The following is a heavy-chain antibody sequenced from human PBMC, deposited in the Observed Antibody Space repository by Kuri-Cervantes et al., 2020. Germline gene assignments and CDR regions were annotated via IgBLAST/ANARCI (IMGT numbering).Heavy chain of an antibody. J-gene: IGHJ4*02. CDR2: IYYSGST. D-gene: IGHD1-26*01. V-gene: IGHV4-39*01. Sequence: GSLRLSCTVSGGSISSSSYYWGWIRQPPGKGLEWIGSIYYSGSTYYNPSLKSRVTISVDTSKNQFSLKLSSVTAAGTAVYYCARLDYSESWFDYWGQGTLVTVSS. CDR3: ARLDYSESWFDY. CDR1: GGSISSSSYY.